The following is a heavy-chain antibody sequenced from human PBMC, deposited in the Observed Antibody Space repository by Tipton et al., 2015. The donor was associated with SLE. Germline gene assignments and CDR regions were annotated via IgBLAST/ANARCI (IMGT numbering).Heavy chain of an antibody. V-gene: IGHV4-30-4*08. J-gene: IGHJ5*02. CDR3: ARHWSEWQAPSWFVP. Sequence: TLSLTCNVSGDSISRSDSYWNWIRQPPGKGLEWIGYTSYSGSTYYNPSLKSRVTMSIDTSKNQFSLNLTSVTAADTAVYYCARHWSEWQAPSWFVPWGQGPLVAVSS. CDR1: GDSISRSDSY. D-gene: IGHD3-3*01. CDR2: TSYSGST.